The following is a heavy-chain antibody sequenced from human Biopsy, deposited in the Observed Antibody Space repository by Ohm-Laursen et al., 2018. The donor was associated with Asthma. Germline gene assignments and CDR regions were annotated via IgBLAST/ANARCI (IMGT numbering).Heavy chain of an antibody. D-gene: IGHD2-21*01. CDR2: IATDGSNK. CDR3: VKDHSAGYYYFDD. CDR1: GFTFGSYS. Sequence: SLRLSCAAPGFTFGSYSMHWVRQAPGRGPEYVSFIATDGSNKFYADSVKGRFTVSRDNSKHTLYLHTTGLRADDTGVYYCVKDHSAGYYYFDDWGQGAQVTVSS. J-gene: IGHJ4*02. V-gene: IGHV3-64D*08.